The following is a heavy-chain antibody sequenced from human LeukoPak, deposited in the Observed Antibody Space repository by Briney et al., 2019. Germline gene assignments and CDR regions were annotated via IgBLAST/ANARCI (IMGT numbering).Heavy chain of an antibody. CDR1: VFTFSSSW. CDR3: VKCNWG. Sequence: VGSRRLSRAAYVFTFSSSWMQWVPHAPGGAPQWVSRINSDGSITNYVDSGKRRFTTSIDNAKNTVSLQMNSLRAEDTAVYLCVKCNWGGGQGTLVTVSS. D-gene: IGHD3-16*01. J-gene: IGHJ4*02. V-gene: IGHV3-74*01. CDR2: INSDGSIT.